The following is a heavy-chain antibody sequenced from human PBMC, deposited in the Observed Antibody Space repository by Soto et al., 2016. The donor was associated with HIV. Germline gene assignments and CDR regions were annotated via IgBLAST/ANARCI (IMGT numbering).Heavy chain of an antibody. CDR1: GGSINGHH. CDR2: IFYSGNT. J-gene: IGHJ3*02. Sequence: QVQLQESGPRLVKPSETLSLTCTVSGGSINGHHWNWIRQSPGKGLEWIGCIFYSGNTYYNPSLKSRVTISIDTSKNQFYPNLSSVTDADTAIYYCARTNAFDIWGQGTMVTVSS. V-gene: IGHV4-59*11. CDR3: ARTNAFDI.